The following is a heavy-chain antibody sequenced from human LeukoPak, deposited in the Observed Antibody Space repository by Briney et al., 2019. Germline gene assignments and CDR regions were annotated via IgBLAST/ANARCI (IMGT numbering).Heavy chain of an antibody. CDR1: GFTFGNFW. V-gene: IGHV3-7*01. Sequence: GGSLRLSCAASGFTFGNFWMSWVRQAPGRGLQWVASMKGDGSHIYYVDSVKGRFTISRDNARNSLYLQMNSLRAEDTAVYYCARLFGGVTTFDYWGQGTLVTVSS. D-gene: IGHD2-8*02. CDR2: MKGDGSHI. J-gene: IGHJ4*02. CDR3: ARLFGGVTTFDY.